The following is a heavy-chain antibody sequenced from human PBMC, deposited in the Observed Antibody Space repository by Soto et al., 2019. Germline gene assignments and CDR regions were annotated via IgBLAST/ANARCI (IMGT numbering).Heavy chain of an antibody. D-gene: IGHD4-17*01. V-gene: IGHV4-34*01. CDR3: ARIPGSDYSDPHDF. Sequence: LSLTCAVYGGSFSGYHWTWIRHPPGRGLDWIGEITHRGSPTYNPSLKSRVTISVDTSKNQFSLNLRSVTAADTAVYYCARIPGSDYSDPHDFWGQGTMVTVSS. CDR2: ITHRGSP. CDR1: GGSFSGYH. J-gene: IGHJ4*02.